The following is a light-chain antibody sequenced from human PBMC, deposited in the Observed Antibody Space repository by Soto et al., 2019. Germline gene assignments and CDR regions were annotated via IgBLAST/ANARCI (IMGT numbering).Light chain of an antibody. V-gene: IGKV3-11*01. Sequence: EIVLTQSPATLSLSPGERATLFCRASQGVFMYLAWYQQKPGQAPRLLIYDASNRAAGIPARFSGSGSGTDFSLSISSLEPEDFAVHYCQERSNGPATFGGGTKVEIK. CDR2: DAS. J-gene: IGKJ4*01. CDR1: QGVFMY. CDR3: QERSNGPAT.